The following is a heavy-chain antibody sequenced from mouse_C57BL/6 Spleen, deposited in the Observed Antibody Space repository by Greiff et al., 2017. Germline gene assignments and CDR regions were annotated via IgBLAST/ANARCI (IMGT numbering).Heavy chain of an antibody. D-gene: IGHD4-1*01. Sequence: VQLQQSGAELARPGASVKLSCTASGYTFTSYGISWVKQRPGQGLEWIGEIYPRSGNTYYNEKFKGKATLTADKSSSTAYMELRSLTSEDSAVYFCARSNFFAYWGQGTLVTVSA. CDR1: GYTFTSYG. CDR3: ARSNFFAY. V-gene: IGHV1-81*01. CDR2: IYPRSGNT. J-gene: IGHJ3*01.